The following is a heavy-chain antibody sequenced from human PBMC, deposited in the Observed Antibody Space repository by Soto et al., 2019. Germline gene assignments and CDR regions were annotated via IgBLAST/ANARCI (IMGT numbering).Heavy chain of an antibody. D-gene: IGHD1-26*01. J-gene: IGHJ4*02. CDR3: AREGGRVGIDY. CDR1: GGSISSGDYY. CDR2: IYYSGST. V-gene: IGHV4-30-4*01. Sequence: QVQLQESGPGLVKPSQTLSLTCTVSGGSISSGDYYWSWIRQPPGKGLEWIGYIYYSGSTYYNPSLKSXXTXSXXTSKNQFSLKLSSVTAADTAVYYCAREGGRVGIDYWGQGTLVTVSS.